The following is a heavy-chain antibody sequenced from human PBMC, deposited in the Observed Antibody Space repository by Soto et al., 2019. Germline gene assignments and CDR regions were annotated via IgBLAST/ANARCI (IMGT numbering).Heavy chain of an antibody. CDR2: INHSGGA. CDR1: GGSLSEYY. CDR3: ASRKAAAPGY. V-gene: IGHV4-34*01. D-gene: IGHD6-13*01. J-gene: IGHJ4*02. Sequence: SETLSLTCAVYGGSLSEYYWSWIRQPPGKGLEWIGEINHSGGANYNPSLKSRVTISVDTSKSQFSLKLNSVTAADTAVYYCASRKAAAPGYWGQGTLVTVSS.